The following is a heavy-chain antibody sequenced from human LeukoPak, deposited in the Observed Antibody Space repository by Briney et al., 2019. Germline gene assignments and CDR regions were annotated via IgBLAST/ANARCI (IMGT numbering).Heavy chain of an antibody. V-gene: IGHV4-39*01. D-gene: IGHD4-17*01. Sequence: GLEWIGSIYYSGSTYYNPSLKSRITISVDTSKNQFSLKLSSVTAADTAVYYCARHTTRFDPWGQGTLVTVSS. J-gene: IGHJ5*02. CDR3: ARHTTRFDP. CDR2: IYYSGST.